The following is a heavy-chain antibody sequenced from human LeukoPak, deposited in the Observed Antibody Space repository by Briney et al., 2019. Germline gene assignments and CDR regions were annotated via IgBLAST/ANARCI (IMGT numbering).Heavy chain of an antibody. D-gene: IGHD3-10*01. Sequence: SETLSLTCTVSGGSISNYYWGWIRQPPGKGLEWIGSLFYSGSTYYNPSLRSRVTISEDTSKNQFSLKLSSVTAADTAVYFCTFNLGSGSYAFDIWGQGTMVTVSS. CDR2: LFYSGST. V-gene: IGHV4-39*07. J-gene: IGHJ3*02. CDR3: TFNLGSGSYAFDI. CDR1: GGSISNYY.